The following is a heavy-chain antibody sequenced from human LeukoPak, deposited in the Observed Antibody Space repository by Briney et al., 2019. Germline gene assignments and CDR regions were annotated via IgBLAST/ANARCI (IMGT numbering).Heavy chain of an antibody. CDR2: ISGSGGRT. CDR3: AKGGSYYYYYGMDV. J-gene: IGHJ6*02. CDR1: GFTFSSYA. D-gene: IGHD3-10*01. V-gene: IGHV3-23*01. Sequence: GGSLRLSCAASGFTFSSYAMSWVRQAPGKGLEWVSAISGSGGRTYYADSVKGRFTISRDNSKNTLYLQMNSLRAEDTAVYYCAKGGSYYYYYGMDVWGQGTTVTVSS.